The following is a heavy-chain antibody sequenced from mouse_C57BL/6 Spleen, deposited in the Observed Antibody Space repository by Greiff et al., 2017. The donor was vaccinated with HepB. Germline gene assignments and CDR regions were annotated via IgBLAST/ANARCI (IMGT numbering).Heavy chain of an antibody. CDR3: ARSGFDGYYGDY. D-gene: IGHD2-3*01. CDR2: IDPSDSYT. V-gene: IGHV1-50*01. Sequence: QVQLQQPGAELVKPGASVKLSCKASGYTFTSYWMQWVKQRPGQGLEWIGEIDPSDSYTNYNQKFKGKATLTVDTSSSTAYMQLSSLTSEDSAVYYCARSGFDGYYGDYWGQGTTLTVSS. J-gene: IGHJ2*01. CDR1: GYTFTSYW.